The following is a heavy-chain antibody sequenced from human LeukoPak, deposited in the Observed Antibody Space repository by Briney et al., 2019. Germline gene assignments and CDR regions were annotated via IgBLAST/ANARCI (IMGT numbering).Heavy chain of an antibody. V-gene: IGHV4-59*01. CDR1: GGSISSYY. CDR2: IYYSGST. CDR3: ARVRGSYYFDY. J-gene: IGHJ4*02. D-gene: IGHD1-26*01. Sequence: SETLSLTCTVSGGSISSYYWSWIRQPPGRGLEWVGYIYYSGSTNYNPSLKSRVTISVDTSKNQFSLKLSSVTAADTAVYYCARVRGSYYFDYWGQGTLVTVSS.